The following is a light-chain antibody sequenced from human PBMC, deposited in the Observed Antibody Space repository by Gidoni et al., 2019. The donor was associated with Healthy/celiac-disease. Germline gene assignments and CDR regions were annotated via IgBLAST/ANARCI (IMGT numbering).Light chain of an antibody. V-gene: IGKV3-11*01. CDR3: QQRSNWHS. J-gene: IGKJ2*03. CDR1: QSVSSY. Sequence: EIVLTQSPATLSLSPGERATLSCRASQSVSSYLAWYQQKPGQAPRLLIDDASNRATGIPARFSGSGSGTDFTLTISSLEPEDFAVYYCQQRSNWHSFGQXTKLEIK. CDR2: DAS.